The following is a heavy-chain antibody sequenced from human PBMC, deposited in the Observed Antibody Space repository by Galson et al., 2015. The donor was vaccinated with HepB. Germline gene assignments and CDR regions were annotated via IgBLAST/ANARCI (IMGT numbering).Heavy chain of an antibody. CDR3: AKYRQAVSLIQ. CDR2: ISDSGDNT. D-gene: IGHD2-8*01. V-gene: IGHV3-23*01. Sequence: SLRLSCAASGFTFSSYAMSWVRQAPGKGLDWVSGISDSGDNTYYAGSVKGRFTIPRDNSRDTLYLQMNSLRAEDTALYYCAKYRQAVSLIQWGQGTPVTVSS. J-gene: IGHJ4*02. CDR1: GFTFSSYA.